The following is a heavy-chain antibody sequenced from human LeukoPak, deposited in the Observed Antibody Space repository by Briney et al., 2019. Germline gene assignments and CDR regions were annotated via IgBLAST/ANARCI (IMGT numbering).Heavy chain of an antibody. CDR3: AKARLMAAPFYYYGMDV. J-gene: IGHJ6*02. D-gene: IGHD5-24*01. Sequence: GGSLRLSCAASGFDFEDYAIHWVRQVPGKGLEWGSGISWNSGAKAYADSVRGRFTISSDNAKNSLYLQMNSLRGEDTALYYCAKARLMAAPFYYYGMDVWGPGTTVTVSS. CDR1: GFDFEDYA. CDR2: ISWNSGAK. V-gene: IGHV3-9*01.